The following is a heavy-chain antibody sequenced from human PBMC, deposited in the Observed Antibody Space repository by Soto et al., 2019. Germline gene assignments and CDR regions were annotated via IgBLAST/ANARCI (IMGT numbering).Heavy chain of an antibody. CDR1: GYAFTCYY. CDR3: ARNSCSGGSCYSGPLYYYYGMDV. J-gene: IGHJ6*02. Sequence: EASVKLSSKESGYAFTCYYLHGVRQSPGQRLEWMGWINPNSGGTNYAQKFQGWVTMTRDTSISTAYMELSRLRSDDTAVYYCARNSCSGGSCYSGPLYYYYGMDVWGQGTTVTVSS. CDR2: INPNSGGT. D-gene: IGHD2-15*01. V-gene: IGHV1-2*04.